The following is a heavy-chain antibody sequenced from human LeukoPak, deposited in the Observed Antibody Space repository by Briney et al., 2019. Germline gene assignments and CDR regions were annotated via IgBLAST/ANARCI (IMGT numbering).Heavy chain of an antibody. CDR1: GGSISSYY. Sequence: SETLSLTCTVSGGSISSYYWSWIRQPPGKGLEWIGYIYYSGSTNYNPSLKSRVTTSVDTSKNQFSLKLSSVTAADTAVYYCARVFGSGWYYFDYWGQGTLVTVSS. CDR2: IYYSGST. V-gene: IGHV4-59*01. CDR3: ARVFGSGWYYFDY. D-gene: IGHD6-19*01. J-gene: IGHJ4*02.